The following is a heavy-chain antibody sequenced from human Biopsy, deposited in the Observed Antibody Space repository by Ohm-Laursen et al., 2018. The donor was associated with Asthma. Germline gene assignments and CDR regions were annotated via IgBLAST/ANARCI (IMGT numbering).Heavy chain of an antibody. J-gene: IGHJ3*01. CDR3: ARKVAFDV. CDR1: GFTLSDYY. CDR2: ISSSGNTSTI. Sequence: SLRLSCAASGFTLSDYYISWIRQAPGKGLEWVSYISSSGNTSTIYYADSVKGRFTISRDNAKNSVYLQMNSLRADDTAVYYCARKVAFDVWGQGTLVSVSS. V-gene: IGHV3-11*01.